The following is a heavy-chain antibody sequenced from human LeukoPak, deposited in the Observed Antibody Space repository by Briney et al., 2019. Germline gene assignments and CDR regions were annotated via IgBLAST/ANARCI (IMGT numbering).Heavy chain of an antibody. CDR1: GFTVSSNY. D-gene: IGHD1-14*01. CDR2: ISDDGSNK. J-gene: IGHJ3*02. V-gene: IGHV3-30-3*01. Sequence: GGSLRLSCAASGFTVSSNYMSWVRQAPGKGLEWVATISDDGSNKYYTDSVKGRFTISRDSSKNTLYLQMNSLRAEDTAVYYCARAYKIRDAFDIWGQGTMVTVSS. CDR3: ARAYKIRDAFDI.